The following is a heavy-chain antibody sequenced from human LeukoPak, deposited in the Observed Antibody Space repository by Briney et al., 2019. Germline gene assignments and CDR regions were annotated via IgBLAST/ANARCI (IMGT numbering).Heavy chain of an antibody. J-gene: IGHJ4*02. CDR3: ARHRQAGTSHAVDY. V-gene: IGHV6-1*01. CDR2: TYYKSKWYN. CDR1: GDSVPSNSAA. D-gene: IGHD1-7*01. Sequence: SQTPSLTCAISGDSVPSNSAAWNWIRQSPSRGLEWLGRTYYKSKWYNDYAVSVKSRITINPDTSKNQFSLQLNSVTPEDTAVYYCARHRQAGTSHAVDYWGQGILVTVSS.